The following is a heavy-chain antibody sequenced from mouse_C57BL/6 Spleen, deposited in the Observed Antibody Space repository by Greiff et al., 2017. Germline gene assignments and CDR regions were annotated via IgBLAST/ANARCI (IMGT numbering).Heavy chain of an antibody. J-gene: IGHJ4*01. V-gene: IGHV1-52*01. Sequence: QVQLLQPGAELVRPGSSVKLSCKASGYTFTSYWMHWVKQRPIQGLEWIGNIDPSDSETNYNQKFKDKATLTVDKSSSTAYMQLSRLTSEDSAVYYCARGGERAMGYWGQGTSVTVST. CDR3: ARGGERAMGY. CDR1: GYTFTSYW. CDR2: IDPSDSET.